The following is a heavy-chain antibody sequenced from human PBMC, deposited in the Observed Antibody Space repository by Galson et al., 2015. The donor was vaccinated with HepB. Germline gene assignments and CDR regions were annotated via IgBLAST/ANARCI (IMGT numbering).Heavy chain of an antibody. J-gene: IGHJ4*02. CDR1: GYTFTSYA. CDR2: INAGNGNT. D-gene: IGHD3-10*01. V-gene: IGHV1-3*01. Sequence: SVKVSCKASGYTFTSYAMHWVRQAPGQRLEWMGWINAGNGNTKYSQKFQGRVTITRDTSASTAYMELSSLRSEDTAVYYCARRRITMVRGVINPYHPFDYWGQGTLVTVSS. CDR3: ARRRITMVRGVINPYHPFDY.